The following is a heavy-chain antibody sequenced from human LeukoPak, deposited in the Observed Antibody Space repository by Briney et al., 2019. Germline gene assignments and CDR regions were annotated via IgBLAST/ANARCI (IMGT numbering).Heavy chain of an antibody. Sequence: GGSLRLSCAASGYTFSSYWMHWVRQAPGKGLVWVSRINSDGSSTSYADSVKGRFTISRDNSENMLYLQMNSLRAEDTAVYYCAKEATAFDYWGQGTLVTVSS. CDR1: GYTFSSYW. CDR2: INSDGSST. V-gene: IGHV3-74*01. CDR3: AKEATAFDY. J-gene: IGHJ4*02.